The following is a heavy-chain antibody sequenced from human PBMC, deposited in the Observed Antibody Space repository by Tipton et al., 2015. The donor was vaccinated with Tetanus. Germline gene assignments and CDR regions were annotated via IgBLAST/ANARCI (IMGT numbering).Heavy chain of an antibody. V-gene: IGHV3-21*01. J-gene: IGHJ4*02. CDR3: ARGMAEASNCGGDCYSDY. Sequence: QLVQSGGGLVKPGGSLRPSCAASGFTLSRYTLNWVRQAPGKGLEWVSSISSSSRYIYYADSVKGRFTISRDNAKNSLYLQMISLRAEDTAVYSCARGMAEASNCGGDCYSDYWGQGTLVTVSS. CDR2: ISSSSRYI. D-gene: IGHD2-21*02. CDR1: GFTLSRYT.